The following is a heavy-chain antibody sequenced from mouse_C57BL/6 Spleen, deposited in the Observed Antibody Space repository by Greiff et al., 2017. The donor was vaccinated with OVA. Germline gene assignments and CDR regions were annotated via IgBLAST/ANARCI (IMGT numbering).Heavy chain of an antibody. CDR3: ARGYYYGSSWIDY. Sequence: QVQLQQPGAELVKPGASVKLSCKASGYTFTSYWMQWVKQRPGQGLEWIGEIDPSDSYTNYNQKFKGKATLTVDTSSSTAYMQLSSLTSEDSAVYYCARGYYYGSSWIDYWGQGTTLTVSS. CDR1: GYTFTSYW. D-gene: IGHD1-1*01. J-gene: IGHJ2*01. V-gene: IGHV1-50*01. CDR2: IDPSDSYT.